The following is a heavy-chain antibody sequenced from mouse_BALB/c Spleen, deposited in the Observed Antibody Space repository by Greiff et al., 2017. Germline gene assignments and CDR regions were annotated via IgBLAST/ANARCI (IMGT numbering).Heavy chain of an antibody. CDR2: INPNNGGT. CDR1: GYTFTDYN. V-gene: IGHV1-18*01. Sequence: VQLQQSGPELVKPGASVKIPCKASGYTFTDYNMDWVKQSHGKSLEWIGDINPNNGGTIYNQKFKGKATLTVDKSSSTAYMELRSLTSEDTAVYYCARETITTAKGGAMDYWGQGTSVTVSS. CDR3: ARETITTAKGGAMDY. J-gene: IGHJ4*01. D-gene: IGHD1-2*01.